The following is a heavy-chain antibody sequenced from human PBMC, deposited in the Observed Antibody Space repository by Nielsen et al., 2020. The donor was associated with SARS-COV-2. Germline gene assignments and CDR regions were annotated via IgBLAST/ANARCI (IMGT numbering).Heavy chain of an antibody. V-gene: IGHV3-23*01. J-gene: IGHJ3*02. CDR3: AKESRRATTHAFDI. Sequence: GESLKISCAASGFTFSSYAMSWVRQAPGKGLEWVSAISGSGGSTYYADSVKGRFTISRDNSKNTLYLQMNSLRAEDTAVYYCAKESRRATTHAFDIWGQGTMVTVSS. CDR2: ISGSGGST. D-gene: IGHD1-26*01. CDR1: GFTFSSYA.